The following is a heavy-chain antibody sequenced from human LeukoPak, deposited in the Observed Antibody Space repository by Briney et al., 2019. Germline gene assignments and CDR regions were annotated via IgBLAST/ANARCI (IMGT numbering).Heavy chain of an antibody. Sequence: PGRSLRLSCTASGFTFGDYAMSWFRQAPGKGLEWVGFIRSKAYGGTTEYAASAKGRFTISRDDSKSIAYLQMNSLKTEDTAVYYCTRVEEARADFDYWGQGTLVTVSS. CDR3: TRVEEARADFDY. V-gene: IGHV3-49*03. CDR1: GFTFGDYA. CDR2: IRSKAYGGTT. J-gene: IGHJ4*02.